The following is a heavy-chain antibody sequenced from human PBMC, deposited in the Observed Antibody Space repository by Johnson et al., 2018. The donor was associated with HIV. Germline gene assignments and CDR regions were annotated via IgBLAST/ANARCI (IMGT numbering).Heavy chain of an antibody. D-gene: IGHD6-6*01. J-gene: IGHJ3*02. V-gene: IGHV3-9*01. CDR3: AKDFHSIAARNAFDI. CDR1: GFTFDDYA. Sequence: VQLVEFGGRVVRPGGSLRLSCVASGFTFDDYAMHWVRQAPGKGLEWVSGISWNSGNIAYADSVKGRFTISRDNAKNSLYLQMNSLRVEDTALYYCAKDFHSIAARNAFDIWGQGTMVTVSS. CDR2: ISWNSGNI.